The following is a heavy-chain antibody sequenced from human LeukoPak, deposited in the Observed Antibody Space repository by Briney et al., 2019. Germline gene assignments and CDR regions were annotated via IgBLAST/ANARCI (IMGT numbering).Heavy chain of an antibody. CDR2: INHSGST. J-gene: IGHJ6*02. V-gene: IGHV4-34*01. CDR1: GFTFSSYA. CDR3: ARAQTHIVVVPADV. Sequence: GSLRLSCAASGFTFSSYAMSWIRQTPGKGLEWIGEINHSGSTNYNPSLKSRVTISVDTSKNQFSLKLSSVTAADTAVYYCARAQTHIVVVPADVWGQGTTVTVSS. D-gene: IGHD2-2*01.